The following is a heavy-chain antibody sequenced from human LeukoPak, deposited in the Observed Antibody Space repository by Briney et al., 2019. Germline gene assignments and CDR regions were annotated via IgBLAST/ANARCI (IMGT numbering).Heavy chain of an antibody. D-gene: IGHD5-18*01. CDR3: ARDKPTATEYFQH. CDR2: ISAYNGNT. V-gene: IGHV1-18*04. CDR1: GYTFTSYG. J-gene: IGHJ1*01. Sequence: GASVKVSCKASGYTFTSYGISWVRQAPGQGLEWMGWISAYNGNTNSVQKFQGRVTMTTDTSTSTAYMEVRNLRSDDTAVYYCARDKPTATEYFQHWGQGTLVTVSS.